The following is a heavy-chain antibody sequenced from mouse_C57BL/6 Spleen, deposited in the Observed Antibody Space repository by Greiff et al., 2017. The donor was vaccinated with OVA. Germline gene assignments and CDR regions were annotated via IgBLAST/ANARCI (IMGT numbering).Heavy chain of an antibody. CDR2: IHPNSGST. CDR3: ARSGLEAMDY. Sequence: QVQLQQPGAELVKPGASVKLSCKASGYTFTSYWMHWVRQRPGQGLGWIGMIHPNSGSTNYNEKFKSKATLTVDKSSSTAYMQLSSLTSEDSAVYYCARSGLEAMDYWGQGTSVTVSS. J-gene: IGHJ4*01. CDR1: GYTFTSYW. D-gene: IGHD6-1*01. V-gene: IGHV1-64*01.